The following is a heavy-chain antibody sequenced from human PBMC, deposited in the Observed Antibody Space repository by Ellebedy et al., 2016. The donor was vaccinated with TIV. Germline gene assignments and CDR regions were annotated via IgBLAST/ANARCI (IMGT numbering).Heavy chain of an antibody. D-gene: IGHD1-26*01. CDR3: ARGGGSYSDY. J-gene: IGHJ4*02. V-gene: IGHV4-39*01. CDR1: GGSISSSSYF. Sequence: SETLSLTCTVSGGSISSSSYFWGWIRQPPGKGLEWIGSIYYSGSTYYNPSLKSRVTISVDTSKNQFSLKLSSVTAADTAVYYCARGGGSYSDYWGQGILVTVSS. CDR2: IYYSGST.